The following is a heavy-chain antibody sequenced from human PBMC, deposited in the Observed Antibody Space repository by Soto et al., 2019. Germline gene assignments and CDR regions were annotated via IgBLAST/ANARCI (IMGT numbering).Heavy chain of an antibody. Sequence: GGSQILSCAASGFNFRSYGMHWVRQAPGKGLEWVSAISSNGGSTYYADSVKGRFTISRDNSKNTLYLQMSSLRAEDTAVYYCVKVPDYDFWSGYGMYYYYGMDVWGQGTTVTVSS. CDR2: ISSNGGST. CDR3: VKVPDYDFWSGYGMYYYYGMDV. J-gene: IGHJ6*02. CDR1: GFNFRSYG. V-gene: IGHV3-64D*08. D-gene: IGHD3-3*01.